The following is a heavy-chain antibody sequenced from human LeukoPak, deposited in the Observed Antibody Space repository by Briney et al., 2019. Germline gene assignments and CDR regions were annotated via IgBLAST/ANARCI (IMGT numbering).Heavy chain of an antibody. V-gene: IGHV3-74*01. CDR1: GFPFSGYW. D-gene: IGHD6-19*01. J-gene: IGHJ4*02. Sequence: PGGSLSLSCAASGFPFSGYWMYWLRQAPGKGMVWVSRIKPDGSYTSYADFVKGRFTTSRDNAKNTLYLQLSSLRAEDTAVYYCARDYSSVPEYWGQGTLVTVSS. CDR3: ARDYSSVPEY. CDR2: IKPDGSYT.